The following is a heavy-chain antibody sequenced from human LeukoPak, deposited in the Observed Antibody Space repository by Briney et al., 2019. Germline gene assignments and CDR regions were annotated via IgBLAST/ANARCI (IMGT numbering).Heavy chain of an antibody. Sequence: GGSLRLSCAASGFTLSDYYMSWIRQAPGRGLEWVSYISSSGNTIYYADSLEGRVTISRDNSKNSLYLQMNSLRAEDTAVYYCARGRRVGAPTYWFDPWGQGTLVTVSS. V-gene: IGHV3-11*01. CDR2: ISSSGNTI. CDR1: GFTLSDYY. J-gene: IGHJ5*02. CDR3: ARGRRVGAPTYWFDP. D-gene: IGHD1-26*01.